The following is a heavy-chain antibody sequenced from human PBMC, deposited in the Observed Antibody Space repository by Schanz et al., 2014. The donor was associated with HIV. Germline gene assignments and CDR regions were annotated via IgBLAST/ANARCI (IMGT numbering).Heavy chain of an antibody. CDR2: ISYDRSHK. V-gene: IGHV3-30*03. CDR1: GFTFSNYG. CDR3: ARVEGPPTFYYYYYGSDV. J-gene: IGHJ6*02. Sequence: VQLVESGGGVVQPGRSLRLSCAASGFTFSNYGMHWVRQAPGKGLEWVAVISYDRSHKYYADSVKGRFTISRDNSKITLFLQMNSLRAEDTAVYYCARVEGPPTFYYYYYGSDVWGQGTAVTVSS. D-gene: IGHD4-4*01.